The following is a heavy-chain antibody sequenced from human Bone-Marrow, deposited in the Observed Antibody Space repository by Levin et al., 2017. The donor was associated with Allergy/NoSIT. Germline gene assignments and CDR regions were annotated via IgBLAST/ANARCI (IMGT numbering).Heavy chain of an antibody. CDR1: RFTFTKVW. CDR3: TTRSLVNVVGSDY. CDR2: IKSQSDGGTI. V-gene: IGHV3-15*01. J-gene: IGHJ4*02. D-gene: IGHD3-16*01. Sequence: GGSLRLSCVGSRFTFTKVWMNWVRQAPGKGLEWVGRIKSQSDGGTIDYAASVKGRFTISRDDSKNTLFLQMNSLKIEDTAVYYCTTRSLVNVVGSDYWGQGRLVTVSS.